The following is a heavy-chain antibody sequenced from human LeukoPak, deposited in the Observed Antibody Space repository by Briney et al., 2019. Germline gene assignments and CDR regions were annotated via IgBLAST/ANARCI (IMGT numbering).Heavy chain of an antibody. CDR2: INPDGRDT. Sequence: GSLRLSCVVSGFTLNRCWMNWVRQPPEKGLEWVAHINPDGRDTYYVDSVKGRFTISRDNAQNSMYLQMNSLRVEDTAVYYCTSWGDTTAEYFQRWGQGTLVTVSS. D-gene: IGHD2-21*02. V-gene: IGHV3-7*01. CDR1: GFTLNRCW. J-gene: IGHJ1*01. CDR3: TSWGDTTAEYFQR.